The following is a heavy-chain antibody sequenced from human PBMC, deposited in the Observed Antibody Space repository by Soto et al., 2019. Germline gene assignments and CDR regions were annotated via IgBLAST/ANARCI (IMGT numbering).Heavy chain of an antibody. Sequence: GGSLRLSCAASGFTFSSYSMNWVRQAPGKGLEWVSSISSSSSYIYYADSVKGRFTISRDNAKNSLYLQMNSLRAEDTAVYYCARDPDSGDQGPYYYYGMDVWGQGTTVTVYS. V-gene: IGHV3-21*01. CDR1: GFTFSSYS. D-gene: IGHD2-21*02. CDR2: ISSSSSYI. J-gene: IGHJ6*02. CDR3: ARDPDSGDQGPYYYYGMDV.